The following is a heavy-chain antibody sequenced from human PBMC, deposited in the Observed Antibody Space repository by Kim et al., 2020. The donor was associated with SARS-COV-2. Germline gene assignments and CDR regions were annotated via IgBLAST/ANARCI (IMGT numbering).Heavy chain of an antibody. D-gene: IGHD3-22*01. CDR3: TTATTMIAYSGFDY. Sequence: AAPVKGRFTISRDDSKNTLYLQMNSLKTEDTAVYYCTTATTMIAYSGFDYWGQGTLVTVSS. V-gene: IGHV3-15*01. J-gene: IGHJ4*02.